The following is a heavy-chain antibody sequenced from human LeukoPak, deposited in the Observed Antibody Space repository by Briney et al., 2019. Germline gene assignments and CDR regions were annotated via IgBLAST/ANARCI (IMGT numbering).Heavy chain of an antibody. D-gene: IGHD6-13*01. V-gene: IGHV3-23*01. CDR3: AKDPARIAAAGTLDY. Sequence: GGSLRLSCAASGFTFSSYAMSWVRQAPGKGLEWVSAISGSGGSTYYADSVEGRFTISRDNSKNTLYLQMNSLRAEDTAVYYCAKDPARIAAAGTLDYWGQGTLVTVSS. CDR1: GFTFSSYA. J-gene: IGHJ4*02. CDR2: ISGSGGST.